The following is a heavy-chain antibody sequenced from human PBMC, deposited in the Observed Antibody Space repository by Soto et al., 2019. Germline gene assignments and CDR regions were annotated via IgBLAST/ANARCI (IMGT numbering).Heavy chain of an antibody. CDR3: AKDHCSSTSCYVWDYYYDGMDV. J-gene: IGHJ6*02. CDR1: GFTFSNYA. CDR2: ISGSGGST. V-gene: IGHV3-23*01. Sequence: AGGSLRLSCAASGFTFSNYAMSWVRQAPGKGLEWVSGISGSGGSTYYADSVKGRFTISRDNSKNTLYLQMNSLSAKDKAVSYCAKDHCSSTSCYVWDYYYDGMDVWGQGTTVTVSS. D-gene: IGHD2-2*01.